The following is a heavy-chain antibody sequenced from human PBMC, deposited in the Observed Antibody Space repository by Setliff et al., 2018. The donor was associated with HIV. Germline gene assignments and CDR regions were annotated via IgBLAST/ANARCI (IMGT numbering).Heavy chain of an antibody. CDR2: IYYSGST. CDR1: GGSISSHY. V-gene: IGHV4-59*11. CDR3: ARGGTSSNWFGP. D-gene: IGHD2-2*01. Sequence: SETLSLTCTVSGGSISSHYWSWIRQPPGKGLEWIGSIYYSGSTNYNPSLKSRVTISVDTSKNQFSLKLSSVTAADTAVFYCARGGTSSNWFGPWGQGTLVTVSS. J-gene: IGHJ5*02.